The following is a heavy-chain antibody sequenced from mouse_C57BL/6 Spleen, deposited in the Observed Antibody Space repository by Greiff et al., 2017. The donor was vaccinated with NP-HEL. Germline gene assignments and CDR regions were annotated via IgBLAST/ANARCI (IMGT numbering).Heavy chain of an antibody. V-gene: IGHV5-6*01. CDR2: ISSGGSYT. J-gene: IGHJ2*01. CDR3: ARQDWDGAHW. Sequence: EVHLVESGGDLVKPGGSLKLSCAASGFTFSSYGMSWVRQTPDKRLAWVATISSGGSYTYYPDSVKGRFTLFRDNAKNTLYLQMSSLKSEDTAMYYCARQDWDGAHWWGQGTTLTVSS. CDR1: GFTFSSYG. D-gene: IGHD4-1*01.